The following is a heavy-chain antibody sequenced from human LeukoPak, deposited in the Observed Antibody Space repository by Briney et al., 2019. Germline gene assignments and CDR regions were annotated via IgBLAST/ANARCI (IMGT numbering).Heavy chain of an antibody. CDR1: GFTFSNYW. CDR3: AGGTGCSFDY. V-gene: IGHV3-7*04. Sequence: PGGSLRLSCAASGFTFSNYWMNWVRQAPGKGLEWVASIKKDVSEKYYVDSVKGRFTFSRANAKNTTYLQLKISIAEDTAVYYCAGGTGCSFDYWGQGTLVTVSS. D-gene: IGHD6-19*01. J-gene: IGHJ4*02. CDR2: IKKDVSEK.